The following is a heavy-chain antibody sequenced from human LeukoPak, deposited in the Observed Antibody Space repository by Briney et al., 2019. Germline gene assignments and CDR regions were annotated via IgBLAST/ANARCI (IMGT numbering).Heavy chain of an antibody. V-gene: IGHV3-23*01. Sequence: TGGSLRLSCAASGFTFDDYGMSWVRQAPGKGLEWVSAISGSGGSTYYADSVKGRFTISRDNSKNTLHLQMNSLRAEDTAVYYCAFLREVVISLIGAFDIWGQGTMVTVSS. D-gene: IGHD3-22*01. J-gene: IGHJ3*02. CDR2: ISGSGGST. CDR3: AFLREVVISLIGAFDI. CDR1: GFTFDDYG.